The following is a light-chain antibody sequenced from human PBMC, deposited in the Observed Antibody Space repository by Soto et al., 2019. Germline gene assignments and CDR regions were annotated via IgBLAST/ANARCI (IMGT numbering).Light chain of an antibody. J-gene: IGLJ1*01. CDR2: ENN. CDR1: SSNIGNNY. Sequence: QSALTQPPSVSAAPGQKVTISCSGSSSNIGNNYVSWYQQLPGTAPKALIYENNKRPSGIPDRFSGSKSGTSATLGITGLQTGDEAGYYCGTWDSSLSAYVFGTGTKVTVL. V-gene: IGLV1-51*02. CDR3: GTWDSSLSAYV.